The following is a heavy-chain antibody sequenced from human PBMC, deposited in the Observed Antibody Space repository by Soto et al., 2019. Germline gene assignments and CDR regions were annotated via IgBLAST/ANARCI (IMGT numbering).Heavy chain of an antibody. Sequence: SETLSLTCAVYGGSFSGYYWSWIRQPPGKGLEWIGEINHSGSTNYNPSLKSRVTISVDTSKNQFSLKLSSVTAADTAVYYCARSYSSSNSWFDPWGQGTLVTVSS. CDR3: ARSYSSSNSWFDP. CDR2: INHSGST. V-gene: IGHV4-34*01. CDR1: GGSFSGYY. J-gene: IGHJ5*02. D-gene: IGHD6-13*01.